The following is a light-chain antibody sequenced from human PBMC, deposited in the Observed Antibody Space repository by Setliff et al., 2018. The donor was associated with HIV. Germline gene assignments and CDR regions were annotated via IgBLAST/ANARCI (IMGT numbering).Light chain of an antibody. J-gene: IGLJ2*01. CDR1: SNDVGSYES. Sequence: QSVLTQPASVSGSPGQSITISCTGSSNDVGSYESVSWYQQNPGEVPKLVIYDVTKRPSGVSNRFSASKSGNTASLTISGLQAEDEADYYCCSFIGDDAWLFGGGTKVTVL. CDR3: CSFIGDDAWL. CDR2: DVT. V-gene: IGLV2-14*03.